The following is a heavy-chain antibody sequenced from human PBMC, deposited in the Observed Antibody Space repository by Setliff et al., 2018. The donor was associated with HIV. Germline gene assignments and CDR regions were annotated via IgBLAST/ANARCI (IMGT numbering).Heavy chain of an antibody. Sequence: PSETLSLTCAVYGGSFSGYYWSWIRQPPGKGLEWIGEINHSGSTNYNPSLKSRATISVDTSKNQFSLKLSSVTAADTAVYDCAREGSPNAFDIWGQGTMVTVSS. CDR2: INHSGST. CDR1: GGSFSGYY. J-gene: IGHJ3*02. D-gene: IGHD3-10*01. V-gene: IGHV4-34*01. CDR3: AREGSPNAFDI.